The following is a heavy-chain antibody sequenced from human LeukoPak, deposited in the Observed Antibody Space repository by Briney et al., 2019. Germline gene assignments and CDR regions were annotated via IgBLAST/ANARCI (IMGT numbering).Heavy chain of an antibody. J-gene: IGHJ2*01. V-gene: IGHV1-8*01. CDR1: GYTFTSYD. CDR3: ARVGTTHDILTGYGIWYFDL. Sequence: VASVKVSCKASGYTFTSYDINWVRQATGQGLEWMGWMNPNSGNTGYAQKFQGRVTMTRNTSISTAYTELSSLRSEDTAVYYCARVGTTHDILTGYGIWYFDLWGRGTLVTVSS. D-gene: IGHD3-9*01. CDR2: MNPNSGNT.